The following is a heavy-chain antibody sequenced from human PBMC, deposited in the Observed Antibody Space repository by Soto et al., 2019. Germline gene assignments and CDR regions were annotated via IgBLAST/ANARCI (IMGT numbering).Heavy chain of an antibody. CDR2: ISYDASNK. CDR1: GFTFSSYA. Sequence: QVHLVESGGGVVQPGSSLRLSCAASGFTFSSYAMHWHRQAPGKGLEWVAVISYDASNKYYADSVKGRFTISRDNSKNTLYLQMNSLRAEDTAVYYCARDPGIAAAGSVHFDYWGQGTVVTVSS. D-gene: IGHD6-13*01. J-gene: IGHJ4*01. V-gene: IGHV3-30-3*01. CDR3: ARDPGIAAAGSVHFDY.